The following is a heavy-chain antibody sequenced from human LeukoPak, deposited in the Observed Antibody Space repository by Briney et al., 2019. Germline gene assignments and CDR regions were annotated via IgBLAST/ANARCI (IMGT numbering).Heavy chain of an antibody. Sequence: PGGSLRLSCAASGFTFDDYAMHWVRQAPGKGLEWVSGISWNSGSIGYADSVKGRFTISRDNSKNTLYLQMNSLRAEDTAVYYCARLSSSELPIDYWGQGTLVTVSS. CDR1: GFTFDDYA. CDR3: ARLSSSELPIDY. V-gene: IGHV3-9*01. CDR2: ISWNSGSI. J-gene: IGHJ4*02. D-gene: IGHD6-13*01.